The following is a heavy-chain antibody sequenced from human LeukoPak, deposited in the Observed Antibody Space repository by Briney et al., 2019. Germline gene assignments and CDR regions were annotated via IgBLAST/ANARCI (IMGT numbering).Heavy chain of an antibody. CDR1: GFTFSSYS. V-gene: IGHV3-66*01. CDR3: ARGSLAITYYDSSGYHFDY. D-gene: IGHD3-22*01. J-gene: IGHJ4*02. CDR2: IYSGGTT. Sequence: GGSLRLSCAASGFTFSSYSMNWVRQAPGKGLKWVSIIYSGGTTYYADSVKGRFTLSRDNSKNTLYLQMNSLRAEDTAVYYCARGSLAITYYDSSGYHFDYWGQGTLVTVSS.